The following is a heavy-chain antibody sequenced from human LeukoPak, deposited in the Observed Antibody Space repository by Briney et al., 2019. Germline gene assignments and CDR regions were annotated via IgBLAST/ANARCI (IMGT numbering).Heavy chain of an antibody. CDR3: ARTGDGHRNVEMATIGYAFDI. V-gene: IGHV3-11*04. CDR2: ISSSGSTI. CDR1: GFTFSDYY. J-gene: IGHJ3*02. Sequence: PGGSLRLSCAASGFTFSDYYMSWIRQAPGKGLEWVSYISSSGSTIYYADSVKGRFTISRDNSKNTLYLQMNSLRAEDTAVYYCARTGDGHRNVEMATIGYAFDIWGQGTMVTVSS. D-gene: IGHD5-24*01.